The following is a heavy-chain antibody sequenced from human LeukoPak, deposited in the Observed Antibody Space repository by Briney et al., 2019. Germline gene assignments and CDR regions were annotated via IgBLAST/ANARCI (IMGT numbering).Heavy chain of an antibody. CDR3: ARDVIAVAGTSWFDP. J-gene: IGHJ5*02. CDR2: ISSSRRYR. D-gene: IGHD6-19*01. CDR1: GFTFSSYS. Sequence: GGSLRLSCAASGFTFSSYSMNGVRQAPGKGLECGSSISSSRRYRYYADSVKGRFTISRDNAKNSLYLQMNSLRAEDTAVYYCARDVIAVAGTSWFDPWGQGTLVTVSA. V-gene: IGHV3-21*01.